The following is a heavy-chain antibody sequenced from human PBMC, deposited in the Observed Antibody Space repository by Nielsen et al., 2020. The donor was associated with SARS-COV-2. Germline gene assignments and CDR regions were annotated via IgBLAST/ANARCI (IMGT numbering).Heavy chain of an antibody. J-gene: IGHJ6*03. Sequence: GGSLRLSCAASGFTFSSYAMHWVRQAPGKGLEWVANIHQDGGETRYADSVKGRFTISRDNAKNSLYLQMNSLRAEDTAMYYCARDLRSWYFQYYYYMDVWGKGTTVTVSS. CDR1: GFTFSSYA. V-gene: IGHV3-7*03. D-gene: IGHD6-13*01. CDR2: IHQDGGET. CDR3: ARDLRSWYFQYYYYMDV.